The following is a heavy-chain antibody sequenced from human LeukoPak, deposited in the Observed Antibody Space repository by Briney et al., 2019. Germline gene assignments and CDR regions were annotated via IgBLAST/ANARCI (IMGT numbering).Heavy chain of an antibody. J-gene: IGHJ4*02. V-gene: IGHV1-8*03. CDR1: GYTFTNYD. CDR3: ARGKFGYYSSSSYYSDY. Sequence: ASVKVSCKASGYTFTNYDINWVRQATGQELEWMGWMNPDSGNTGYAEKFQGRVTITRNTSISTAYMELSSLVSEDTAVYYCARGKFGYYSSSSYYSDYWGQGILVTVSS. CDR2: MNPDSGNT. D-gene: IGHD6-6*01.